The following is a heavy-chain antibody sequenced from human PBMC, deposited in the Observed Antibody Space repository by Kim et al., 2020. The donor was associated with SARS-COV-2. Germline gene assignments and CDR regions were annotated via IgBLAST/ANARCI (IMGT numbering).Heavy chain of an antibody. D-gene: IGHD3-10*01. CDR1: GGTFISSS. Sequence: SVKVSCKASGGTFISSSLTWVRQAPGQGLEWIGGILPVHGTTKVAQKFQGRVTITADESTRTAYMELSSLTSGGTAVYYRAKEPQQSGPWAPGTLV. J-gene: IGHJ5*02. CDR2: ILPVHGTT. V-gene: IGHV1-69*13. CDR3: AKEPQQSGP.